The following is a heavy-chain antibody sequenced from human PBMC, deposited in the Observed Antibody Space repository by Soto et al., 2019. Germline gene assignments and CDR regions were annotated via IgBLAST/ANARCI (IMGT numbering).Heavy chain of an antibody. Sequence: EVQLVESGGGLVQPGGSLRLSCAASGFTFSNSWMHWVRQAPGKGLVWVSRINSDGSSTSYADSVKGRLTISRDNAKNTLYRPMNSLRAEDTAVYYCASGLVEYRSSWYDYWGQGTLVTVSS. J-gene: IGHJ4*02. CDR3: ASGLVEYRSSWYDY. V-gene: IGHV3-74*01. D-gene: IGHD6-13*01. CDR1: GFTFSNSW. CDR2: INSDGSST.